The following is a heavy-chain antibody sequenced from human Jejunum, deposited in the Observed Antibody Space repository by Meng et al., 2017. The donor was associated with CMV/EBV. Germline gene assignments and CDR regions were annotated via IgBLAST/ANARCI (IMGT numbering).Heavy chain of an antibody. V-gene: IGHV3-7*01. Sequence: FSDYWRSWVRQAPGKGLEWVANIKQDGSDKDYVDYVKGRFTISRDNAKNSLYLEMNSLRAEDTAVYYCARVARSRQYYYYYGMDVWGQGTTVTVSS. CDR1: FSDYW. J-gene: IGHJ6*02. CDR3: ARVARSRQYYYYYGMDV. CDR2: IKQDGSDK.